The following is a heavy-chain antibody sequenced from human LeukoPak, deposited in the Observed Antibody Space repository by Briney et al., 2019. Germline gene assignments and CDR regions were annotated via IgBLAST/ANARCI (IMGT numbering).Heavy chain of an antibody. CDR3: ARFQTHCSSTSCYYFDY. CDR2: ISSSGSTI. D-gene: IGHD2-2*01. V-gene: IGHV3-11*01. J-gene: IGHJ4*02. Sequence: GGSLRLSCAASGFTFSDYYMSWIRQAPGKGLEWVSYISSSGSTIYYADSVKGRFTISRDNAKNSLYLQMNSLRAEDTAVYYCARFQTHCSSTSCYYFDYWGQGTLVTVSS. CDR1: GFTFSDYY.